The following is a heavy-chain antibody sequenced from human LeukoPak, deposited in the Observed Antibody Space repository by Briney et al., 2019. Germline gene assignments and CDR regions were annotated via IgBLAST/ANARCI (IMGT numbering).Heavy chain of an antibody. Sequence: PSETLSLTCTLSGGSISSYFWNWIRQPPGKGLEWIGYIYYSGSTNYNPSLKSRVTISLDTSKNQFSLKLSSVTPAHTAVYYCAIRDAVTNLYYFDYWGQGTLVTVS. V-gene: IGHV4-59*08. CDR2: IYYSGST. CDR1: GGSISSYF. CDR3: AIRDAVTNLYYFDY. J-gene: IGHJ4*02. D-gene: IGHD2-8*01.